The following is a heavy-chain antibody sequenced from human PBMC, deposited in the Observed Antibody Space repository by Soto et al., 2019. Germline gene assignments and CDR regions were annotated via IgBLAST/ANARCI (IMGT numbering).Heavy chain of an antibody. CDR1: GYTFTSYA. D-gene: IGHD5-12*01. CDR3: ARAGSSRGYSGYVQGTKDY. CDR2: INAGNGNT. V-gene: IGHV1-3*01. Sequence: ASVKVSCKASGYTFTSYAMHWVRQAPGQRLEWMGWINAGNGNTKYSQKFQGRVTITRDTSASTAYMELSSLRSEDTAVYYCARAGSSRGYSGYVQGTKDYWGQGTLVTVS. J-gene: IGHJ4*02.